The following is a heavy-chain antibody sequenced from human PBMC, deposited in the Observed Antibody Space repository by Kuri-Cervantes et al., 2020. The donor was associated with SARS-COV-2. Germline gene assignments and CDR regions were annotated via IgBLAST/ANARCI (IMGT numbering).Heavy chain of an antibody. CDR2: ISYDGSNK. D-gene: IGHD4-11*01. CDR1: GFTFSSYA. CDR3: AKDDHSTYWYRDLGSLQH. Sequence: GGSLRLSCAASGFTFSSYAMHWVRQAPGKGLEWVAVISYDGSNKYYADSVKGRFTISRDNSKNTLYLQMNSLRAEDTALYYCAKDDHSTYWYRDLGSLQHWGQGTLVTVSS. J-gene: IGHJ1*01. V-gene: IGHV3-30-3*01.